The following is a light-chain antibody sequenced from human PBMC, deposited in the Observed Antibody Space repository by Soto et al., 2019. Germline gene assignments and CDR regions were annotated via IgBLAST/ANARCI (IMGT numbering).Light chain of an antibody. V-gene: IGKV1-39*01. CDR2: STS. CDR1: QSVSNY. J-gene: IGKJ4*01. CDR3: QQTYSTLLT. Sequence: DIQMTQSPSSLSASVGDRVTITCRASQSVSNYLNWYRQLPGKAPTLLIYSTSTLQSGVPSRFSGSGSGTDFTLTISSLQPEDFATYYCQQTYSTLLTFGGGTKVEI.